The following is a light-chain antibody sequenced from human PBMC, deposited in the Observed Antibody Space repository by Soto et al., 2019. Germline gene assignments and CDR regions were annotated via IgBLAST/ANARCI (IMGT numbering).Light chain of an antibody. CDR3: GTWDESLGAGV. J-gene: IGLJ2*01. CDR1: GSNIGRNY. V-gene: IGLV1-51*01. CDR2: DDD. Sequence: QSVLTQPASLSATPGETVTISCSGRGSNIGRNYVSWYRQLPGTAPQLLIYDDDKRHSGVPDRLSGSRYGTSASLAIAGLQPGDEADYYCGTWDESLGAGVFGGGTKLTVL.